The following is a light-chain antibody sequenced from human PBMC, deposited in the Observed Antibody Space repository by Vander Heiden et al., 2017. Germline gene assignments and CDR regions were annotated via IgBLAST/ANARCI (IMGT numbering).Light chain of an antibody. CDR3: QQSYRTPRT. CDR1: QSISSY. CDR2: AAS. J-gene: IGKJ1*01. V-gene: IGKV1-39*01. Sequence: QSPSSLSASVGYRVPLTCRASQSISSYVNWYQQKPGKAPKLLIYAASSLQSGVPSRFSGSGSGTDFTLTISSLQPEDVATYYCQQSYRTPRTFGQGTKVXIK.